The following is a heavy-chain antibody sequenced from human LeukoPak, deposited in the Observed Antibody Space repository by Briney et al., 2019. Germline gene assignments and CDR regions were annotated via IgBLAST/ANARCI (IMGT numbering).Heavy chain of an antibody. V-gene: IGHV3-30*18. Sequence: GGPLRLSCAASGFTFSSYGMHWVRQAPGKGLEGVAVISYDGSNKYYADSVKGRFTISRDNSKNTLYLQMNSLRGEDTAVYYCAKERGSTTWFDYWGQGTLVTVSS. CDR1: GFTFSSYG. D-gene: IGHD1-26*01. CDR3: AKERGSTTWFDY. CDR2: ISYDGSNK. J-gene: IGHJ4*02.